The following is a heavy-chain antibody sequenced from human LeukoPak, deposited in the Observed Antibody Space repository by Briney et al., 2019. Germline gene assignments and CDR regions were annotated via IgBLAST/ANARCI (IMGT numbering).Heavy chain of an antibody. D-gene: IGHD6-13*01. J-gene: IGHJ4*02. CDR2: INSDGSST. CDR3: ARVGYSSSWYSPYYFDY. V-gene: IGHV3-74*01. CDR1: GFTFSSYW. Sequence: GGSLRLSCAASGFTFSSYWMHWVRQAPGKGLVWVSRINSDGSSTSYADSVKGRFTISRDNAKNTLYLQMNSLRAEDTAVYYCARVGYSSSWYSPYYFDYWGQGTLVTVSS.